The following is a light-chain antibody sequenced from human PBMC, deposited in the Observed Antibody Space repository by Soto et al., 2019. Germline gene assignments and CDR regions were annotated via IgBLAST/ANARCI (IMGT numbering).Light chain of an antibody. Sequence: DIQTTQSPSSLSASVGDRVTITCQASQDITKYLCWFQQKPGKVPKLLIYDASELETGVPSRLGGTGSGTDFPCTIRSSLPKDMATSYCEQYDNRPYSLGQGTKLSIK. J-gene: IGKJ2*01. V-gene: IGKV1-33*01. CDR1: QDITKY. CDR3: EQYDNRPYS. CDR2: DAS.